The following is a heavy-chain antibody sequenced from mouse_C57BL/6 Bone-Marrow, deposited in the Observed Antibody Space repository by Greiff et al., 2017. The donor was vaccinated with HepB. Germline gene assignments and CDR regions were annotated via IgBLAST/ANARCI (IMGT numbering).Heavy chain of an antibody. D-gene: IGHD1-1*01. CDR1: GYTFTDYY. Sequence: QVQLQQSGPELVKPGASVKISCKASGYTFTDYYINWVKQRPGQGLEWIGWIFPGSGSTYYNEKFKGKATLTVDKSSSTAYMWLSSLTSEDSAVYFCARDYGSSFPYWYFDVWGTGTTVTVSS. CDR2: IFPGSGST. CDR3: ARDYGSSFPYWYFDV. V-gene: IGHV1-75*01. J-gene: IGHJ1*03.